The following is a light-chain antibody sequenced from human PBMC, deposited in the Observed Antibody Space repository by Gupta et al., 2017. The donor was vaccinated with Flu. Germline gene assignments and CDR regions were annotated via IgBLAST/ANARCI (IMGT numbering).Light chain of an antibody. CDR2: KDY. CDR3: QSADDSGSYV. Sequence: SDDPTQPPSVSVSPGQTAKITCSGDTLSKQYTNWYQQKAGQAPEMVIFKDYERPSGVSGRFSGSTLGTIVTLTITDVQAEDEADYYCQSADDSGSYVFGPGT. J-gene: IGLJ1*01. V-gene: IGLV3-25*02. CDR1: TLSKQY.